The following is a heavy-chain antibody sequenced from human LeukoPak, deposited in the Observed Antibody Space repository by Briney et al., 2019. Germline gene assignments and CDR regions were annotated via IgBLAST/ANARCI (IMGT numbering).Heavy chain of an antibody. J-gene: IGHJ4*02. V-gene: IGHV4-34*01. D-gene: IGHD2-15*01. Sequence: PSETLSLTCAVYGGSFSGYYRSWIRQPPGKGLEWIGEINHSGSTNYNPSLKSRVTISVDTSKNQFSLKLSSVTAADTAVYYCARVCSGGSCLDWGQGTLVTVSS. CDR1: GGSFSGYY. CDR3: ARVCSGGSCLD. CDR2: INHSGST.